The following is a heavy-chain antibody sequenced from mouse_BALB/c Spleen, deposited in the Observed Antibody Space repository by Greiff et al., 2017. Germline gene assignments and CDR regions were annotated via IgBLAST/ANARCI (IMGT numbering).Heavy chain of an antibody. CDR2: ISDGGSYT. CDR3: ARDGYYEGEFDY. J-gene: IGHJ2*01. CDR1: GFTFSDYY. Sequence: EVMLVESGGGLVKPGGSLKLSCAASGFTFSDYYMYWVRQTPEKRLEWVATISDGGSYTYYPDSVKGRFTISRDNAKNNLYLQMSSLKSEDTAMYYCARDGYYEGEFDYWGQGTTLTVSS. V-gene: IGHV5-4*02. D-gene: IGHD2-4*01.